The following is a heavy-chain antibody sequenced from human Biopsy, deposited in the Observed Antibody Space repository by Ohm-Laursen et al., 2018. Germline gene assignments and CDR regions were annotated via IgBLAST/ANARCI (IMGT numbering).Heavy chain of an antibody. J-gene: IGHJ6*02. V-gene: IGHV2-70*11. CDR1: GFSLSARGVC. CDR2: VDWDDYK. Sequence: TQTLTLTRSFSGFSLSARGVCVSWIRQAPGKALEWLARVDWDDYKDYSASLQTKLSISKDTSNDQVVLTVNNVDPADTATYYCARTPILIVSAGLVYRHRRHLQGMDVWGQGIAVTVS. D-gene: IGHD6-13*01. CDR3: ARTPILIVSAGLVYRHRRHLQGMDV.